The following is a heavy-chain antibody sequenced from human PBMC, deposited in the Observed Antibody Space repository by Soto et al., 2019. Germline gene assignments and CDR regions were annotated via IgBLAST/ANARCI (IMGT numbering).Heavy chain of an antibody. Sequence: SETLSLTCTVSGGSISRYYWSWIRQPPGKGLEWIGYIYYSGSTNYNPSLKSRVTISVDTSKNQFSLKLSSVTAADTAVYYCARTTSGSSYYYYYGMDVWGQGTTVTVSS. CDR1: GGSISRYY. CDR3: ARTTSGSSYYYYYGMDV. V-gene: IGHV4-59*01. CDR2: IYYSGST. J-gene: IGHJ6*02. D-gene: IGHD3-10*01.